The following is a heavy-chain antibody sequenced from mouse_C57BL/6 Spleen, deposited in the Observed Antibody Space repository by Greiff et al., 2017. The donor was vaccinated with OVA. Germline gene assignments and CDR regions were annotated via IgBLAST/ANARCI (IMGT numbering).Heavy chain of an antibody. Sequence: QVQLQQPGAELVRPGTSVKVSCKASGYAFTNYLIEWVKQRPGQGLEWIGVINPGSGGTNYNEKFKGKATLTADKSSSTAYMQLSSLTSEDSAVYFCARLDNYFDYWGQGTTLTVSS. D-gene: IGHD3-3*01. J-gene: IGHJ2*01. CDR1: GYAFTNYL. V-gene: IGHV1-54*01. CDR3: ARLDNYFDY. CDR2: INPGSGGT.